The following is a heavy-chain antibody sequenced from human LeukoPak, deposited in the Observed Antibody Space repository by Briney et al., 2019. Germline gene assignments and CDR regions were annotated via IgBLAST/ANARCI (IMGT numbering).Heavy chain of an antibody. CDR1: GGTFSSYA. J-gene: IGHJ4*02. CDR3: ARRGEAMDPFDY. D-gene: IGHD5-18*01. CDR2: IDPSDSET. Sequence: KVSCKASGGTFSSYAISWVRQMPGKGLEWMGRIDPSDSETNYSPSFQGHVTISADKSISTAYLQWSSLKASDTAMYYCARRGEAMDPFDYWGQGTLVTVSS. V-gene: IGHV5-10-1*01.